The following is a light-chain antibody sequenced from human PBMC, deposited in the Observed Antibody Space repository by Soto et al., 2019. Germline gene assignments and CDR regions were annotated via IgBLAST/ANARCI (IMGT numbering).Light chain of an antibody. J-gene: IGKJ3*01. Sequence: EIVLTQSPGTLSLSPGERATLSCRASQSVSSSYLAWYQHKPGQAPRLLIYGASTRATGIPDRFSGSGSGTDFTLTISRLGPEDFAVYFCQQFGSPFTFGPGTKVDLK. V-gene: IGKV3-20*01. CDR2: GAS. CDR3: QQFGSPFT. CDR1: QSVSSSY.